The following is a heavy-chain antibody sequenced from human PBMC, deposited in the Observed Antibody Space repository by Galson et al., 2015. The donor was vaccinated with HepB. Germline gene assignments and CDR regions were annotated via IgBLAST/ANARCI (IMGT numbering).Heavy chain of an antibody. CDR3: AREIHRGSYYDFWSGYFTYGMDV. CDR2: IWYDGSNK. V-gene: IGHV3-33*01. Sequence: SLRLSCAASGFTFSSYGMHWVRQAPGKGLEWVAVIWYDGSNKYYADSVKGRFTISRDNSKNTLYLQMNSLRAEDTAVYYCAREIHRGSYYDFWSGYFTYGMDVWGQGTTVTVSS. D-gene: IGHD3-3*01. CDR1: GFTFSSYG. J-gene: IGHJ6*02.